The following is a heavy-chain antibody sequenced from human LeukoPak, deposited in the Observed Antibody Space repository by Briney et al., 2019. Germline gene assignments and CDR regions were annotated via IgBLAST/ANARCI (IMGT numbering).Heavy chain of an antibody. Sequence: GGSLRLSCAASGFTFSNYEMNWVRQAPGKGLEWISHISNFGDIIHYADSVEGRFTISRDNDKNSIYLQMNSLRAEDTAVYYCAKDATPALGTVYMDVWGKGTTVTISS. CDR2: ISNFGDII. V-gene: IGHV3-48*03. J-gene: IGHJ6*03. CDR3: AKDATPALGTVYMDV. D-gene: IGHD6-13*01. CDR1: GFTFSNYE.